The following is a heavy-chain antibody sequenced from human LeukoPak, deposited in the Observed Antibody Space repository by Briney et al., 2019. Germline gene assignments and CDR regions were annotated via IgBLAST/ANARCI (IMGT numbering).Heavy chain of an antibody. CDR1: GFTFSSYA. V-gene: IGHV3-23*01. D-gene: IGHD6-19*01. Sequence: GGSLRLSCAASGFTFSSYAMSWVRQAPGRGLEWVSGISESGGSTYCADYVKGRFTISRDNSKNTLYLQMNSLRAEDTAVYYCAKGTTGIAVAGTGYFQHWGQGTLVTVSS. CDR3: AKGTTGIAVAGTGYFQH. J-gene: IGHJ1*01. CDR2: ISESGGST.